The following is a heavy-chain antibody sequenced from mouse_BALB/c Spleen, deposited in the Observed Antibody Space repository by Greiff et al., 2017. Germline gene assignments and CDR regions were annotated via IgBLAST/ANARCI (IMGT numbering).Heavy chain of an antibody. D-gene: IGHD2-4*01. CDR3: ARGGLRRWKAMDY. V-gene: IGHV3-2*02. Sequence: EVQLQQSGPGLVKPSQSLSLTCTVTGYSITSDYAWNWIRQFPGNKLEWMGYISYSGSTSYNPSLKSRISITRDTSKNQFFLQLNSVTTEDTATYYCARGGLRRWKAMDYWGQGTSVTVSS. CDR2: ISYSGST. J-gene: IGHJ4*01. CDR1: GYSITSDYA.